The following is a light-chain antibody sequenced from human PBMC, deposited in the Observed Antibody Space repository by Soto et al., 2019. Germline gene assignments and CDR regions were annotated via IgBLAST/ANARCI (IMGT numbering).Light chain of an antibody. CDR2: AAS. J-gene: IGKJ1*01. CDR1: QSISNH. CDR3: QQRYSSTPT. V-gene: IGKV1-39*01. Sequence: DIQMTQSRSSLSASVEDRVIITCRASQSISNHLNWYQQKTGKAPKLLIFAASSLQSGVPSRFSGTRSGPDFTLTISSLQPEDCATYDGQQRYSSTPTFCPGTKVDIK.